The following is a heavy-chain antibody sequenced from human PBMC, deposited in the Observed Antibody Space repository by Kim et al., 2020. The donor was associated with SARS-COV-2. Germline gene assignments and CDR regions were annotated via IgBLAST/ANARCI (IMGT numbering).Heavy chain of an antibody. CDR2: IYPGDSDT. CDR1: GYSFTSYW. V-gene: IGHV5-51*01. J-gene: IGHJ6*02. CDR3: ARSRGYCSSTSCSIRYYYAMDV. Sequence: GESLKISCKGSGYSFTSYWIGWVPQMPGKGLEWMGIIYPGDSDTRYSPSFQGQVTISADKSISTAYLQWSSLKASDTGMYYCARSRGYCSSTSCSIRYYYAMDVWGQGTTVTVSS. D-gene: IGHD2-2*01.